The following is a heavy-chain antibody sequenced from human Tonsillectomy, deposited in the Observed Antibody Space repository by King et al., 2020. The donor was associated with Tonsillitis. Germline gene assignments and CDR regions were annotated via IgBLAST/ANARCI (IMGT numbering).Heavy chain of an antibody. CDR3: AGGSRWGIVDY. CDR1: GGSITSSYYY. V-gene: IGHV4-39*07. Sequence: QLQESGPGLVKPSETLSLTCTVSGGSITSSYYYWGWIRQPPGTGLEWIGSVYYTGSTFYNPSLKSRVTISVDTSKNQFSLRLNSVTAADTAVYYCAGGSRWGIVDYWGQGALVTVSS. D-gene: IGHD5-12*01. CDR2: VYYTGST. J-gene: IGHJ4*02.